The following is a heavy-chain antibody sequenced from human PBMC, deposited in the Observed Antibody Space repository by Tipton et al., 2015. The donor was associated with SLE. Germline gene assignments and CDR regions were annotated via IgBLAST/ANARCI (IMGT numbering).Heavy chain of an antibody. Sequence: QLVQSGGGVVQPGRSLRLSCAASGFTFSSYAMHWVRQAPGKGLEWVAVISYDGSNKYYADSVKGRFTISRDNSKNTLYLQMNSLRAEDTAVYYCARERILDAFDIWGQGTMVTVSS. D-gene: IGHD2-15*01. CDR1: GFTFSSYA. CDR2: ISYDGSNK. J-gene: IGHJ3*02. V-gene: IGHV3-30*04. CDR3: ARERILDAFDI.